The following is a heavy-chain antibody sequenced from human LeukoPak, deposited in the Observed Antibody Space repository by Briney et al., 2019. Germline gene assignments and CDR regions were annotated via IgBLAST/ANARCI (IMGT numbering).Heavy chain of an antibody. CDR2: IYYSGST. CDR1: GFTFSSYS. V-gene: IGHV4-59*08. Sequence: GSLRLSCAASGFTFSSYSMNWIRQPPGKGLEWIGYIYYSGSTNYNPSLKSRVTISVDTSKNQFSLKLSSVTAADTAVYYCASGYNWNDRALRFWGQGTLVTVSS. CDR3: ASGYNWNDRALRF. D-gene: IGHD1-1*01. J-gene: IGHJ4*02.